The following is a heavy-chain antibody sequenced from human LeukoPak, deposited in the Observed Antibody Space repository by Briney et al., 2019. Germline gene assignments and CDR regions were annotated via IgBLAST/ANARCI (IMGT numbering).Heavy chain of an antibody. CDR1: GFTFSSYN. CDR2: ISTTSNYI. D-gene: IGHD1-26*01. Sequence: PGGSLRLSCAASGFTFSSYNMNWVRQAPGRGLEWVSSISTTSNYIYYADSVKGRFTISRDNAKNSLYLQMNSLSAEDTAVYYCARVHSGSPHWGQGTLVTVSS. CDR3: ARVHSGSPH. J-gene: IGHJ4*02. V-gene: IGHV3-21*01.